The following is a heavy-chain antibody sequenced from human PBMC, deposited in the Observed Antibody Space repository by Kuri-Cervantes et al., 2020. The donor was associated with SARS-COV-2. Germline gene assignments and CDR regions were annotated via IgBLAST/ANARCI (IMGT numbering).Heavy chain of an antibody. D-gene: IGHD4-23*01. J-gene: IGHJ4*02. CDR1: GGSISSSSYY. CDR2: IYYSGST. CDR3: ARSGDYGGYYFDY. V-gene: IGHV4-39*01. Sequence: SETLSLTCTVSGGSISSSSYYWGWIRQPPGKGLEWIGSIYYSGSTYYNPSLKSRVTISVDTPKNQFSLKLSSVTAADTAVYYCARSGDYGGYYFDYWGQGTLVTVSS.